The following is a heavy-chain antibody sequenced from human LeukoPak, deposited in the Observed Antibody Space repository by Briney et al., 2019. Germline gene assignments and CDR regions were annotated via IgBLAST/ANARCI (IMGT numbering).Heavy chain of an antibody. J-gene: IGHJ4*02. CDR3: ARLPYSSDRGGDY. V-gene: IGHV4-59*08. Sequence: PSETLSLTCTVSGGSITTDHWNWIRQPPGKGLEWIGYIYYSGSTNYNPSLKSRVTISVDTSKNQFSLKLSSVTAADTAVYYCARLPYSSDRGGDYWGQGTLVTVSS. CDR2: IYYSGST. CDR1: GGSITTDH. D-gene: IGHD6-25*01.